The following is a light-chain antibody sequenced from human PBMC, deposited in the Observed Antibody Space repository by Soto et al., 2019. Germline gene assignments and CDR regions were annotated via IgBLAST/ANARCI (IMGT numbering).Light chain of an antibody. CDR1: SSDVGDFNY. CDR2: DVT. V-gene: IGLV2-14*03. J-gene: IGLJ2*01. Sequence: QSVLTQPASVSGSPGRSVTISCTGSSSDVGDFNYVSWYQRHPGRAPKLIIYDVTNRPSGVSYRFSASKSGRTASLTISGLQAEDEAAYYCSSYSSSTIQVLFGGGTQLTVL. CDR3: SSYSSSTIQVL.